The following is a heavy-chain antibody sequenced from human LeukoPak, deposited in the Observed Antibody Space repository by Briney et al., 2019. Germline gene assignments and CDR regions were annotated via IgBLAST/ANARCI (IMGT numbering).Heavy chain of an antibody. V-gene: IGHV1-8*01. Sequence: ASVKVSCKASGYTFTTYDINWVRQASGQGLEWMGWMNPSSGNRGYAQKFQGRVTMTRHTPISTAYMELRSLRSEDTAVYYCARDLRHRRKSKSSQRDYWGQGTLVTVSS. CDR2: MNPSSGNR. D-gene: IGHD6-13*01. J-gene: IGHJ4*02. CDR3: ARDLRHRRKSKSSQRDY. CDR1: GYTFTTYD.